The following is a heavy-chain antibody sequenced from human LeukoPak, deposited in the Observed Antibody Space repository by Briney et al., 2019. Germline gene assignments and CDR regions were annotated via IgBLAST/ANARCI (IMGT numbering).Heavy chain of an antibody. CDR1: GGTFSSYA. V-gene: IGHV1-2*02. D-gene: IGHD6-19*01. CDR2: INPNSGGT. Sequence: ASVKVSCKASGGTFSSYAISWVRQAPGQGLEWMGWINPNSGGTNYAQKFQGRVTMTRDTSISTAYMELSRLRSDDTAVYYCARQGAVAGTAWFDPWGQGTLVTVSS. J-gene: IGHJ5*02. CDR3: ARQGAVAGTAWFDP.